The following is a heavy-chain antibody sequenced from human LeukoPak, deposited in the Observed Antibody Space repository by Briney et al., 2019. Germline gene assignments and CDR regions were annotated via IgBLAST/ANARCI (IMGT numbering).Heavy chain of an antibody. V-gene: IGHV4-59*01. CDR2: IYYSGNT. Sequence: PSETLSLTCTVSGGSISSYYWSWIRQPAGKGLEWIGYIYYSGNTNYNPSLKSRVTISVDTSKNQFSLRLSSVTAADTAVYYCARSYCGGGSCGAFDIWGQGTMVTVSS. CDR3: ARSYCGGGSCGAFDI. J-gene: IGHJ3*02. CDR1: GGSISSYY. D-gene: IGHD2-15*01.